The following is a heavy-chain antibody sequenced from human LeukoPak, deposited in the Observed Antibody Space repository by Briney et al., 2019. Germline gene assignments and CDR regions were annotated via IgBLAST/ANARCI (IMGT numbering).Heavy chain of an antibody. CDR3: ARTAARRFDY. CDR2: MNPNNSDI. J-gene: IGHJ4*02. D-gene: IGHD6-6*01. CDR1: GYTFTSYH. V-gene: IGHV1-8*01. Sequence: ASVTVSCTASGYTFTSYHINWVRQATGQGLEWVGWMNPNNSDIGYAQKFQGRVTMTRNTSIGTAYMELSSLRSDDTAVYYCARTAARRFDYWGQGTLVTVSS.